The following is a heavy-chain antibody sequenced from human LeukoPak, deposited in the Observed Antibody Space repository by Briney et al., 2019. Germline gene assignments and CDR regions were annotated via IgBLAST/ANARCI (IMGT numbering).Heavy chain of an antibody. CDR2: IYHSGST. V-gene: IGHV4-30-2*01. CDR1: GGSISSGGYS. J-gene: IGHJ3*02. CDR3: SRGSQGYYGSGKAFDI. D-gene: IGHD3-10*01. Sequence: SETLSLTCAVSGGSISSGGYSWSWIGQPPGKGLEWIGYIYHSGSTYYNPSLKSRVTISVDRSKNQFSLKLSSVTAADTAVYYCSRGSQGYYGSGKAFDIWGQGTMVTVSS.